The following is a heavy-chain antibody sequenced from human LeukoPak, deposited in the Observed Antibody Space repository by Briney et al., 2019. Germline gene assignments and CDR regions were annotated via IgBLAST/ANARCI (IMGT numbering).Heavy chain of an antibody. CDR3: ARDGSESPDSSGYFDY. J-gene: IGHJ4*02. CDR1: GFTFSSYA. Sequence: PGGSLRLSCAASGFTFSSYAMHWVRQAPGKGLEWVAVISYDGSNKYYADSVKGRFTISRDNSKNTLYLQMNSLRAEDTAVYYCARDGSESPDSSGYFDYWGQGTLVTVSS. D-gene: IGHD3-22*01. CDR2: ISYDGSNK. V-gene: IGHV3-30*04.